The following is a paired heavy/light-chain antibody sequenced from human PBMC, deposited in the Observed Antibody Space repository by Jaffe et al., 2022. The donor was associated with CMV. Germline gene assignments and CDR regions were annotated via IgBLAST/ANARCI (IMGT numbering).Heavy chain of an antibody. V-gene: IGHV3-23*01. CDR2: ISGSGGST. J-gene: IGHJ4*02. CDR3: AKVGRLGRFTRWLVHGRTNY. D-gene: IGHD6-19*01. CDR1: GFTFSSYA. Sequence: EVQLLESGGGLVQPGGSLRLSCAASGFTFSSYAMSWVRQAPGKGLEWVSAISGSGGSTYYADSVKGRFTISRDNSKNTLYLQMNSLRAEDTAVYYCAKVGRLGRFTRWLVHGRTNYWGQGTLVTVSS.
Light chain of an antibody. V-gene: IGKV1-33*01. J-gene: IGKJ5*01. CDR3: QQYDNLPPA. Sequence: DIQMTQSPSSLSASVGDRVTITCQASQDISNYLNWYQQKPGKAPKLLIYDASNLETGVPSRFSGSGSGTDFTFTISSLQPEDIATYYCQQYDNLPPAFGQGTRLEIK. CDR2: DAS. CDR1: QDISNY.